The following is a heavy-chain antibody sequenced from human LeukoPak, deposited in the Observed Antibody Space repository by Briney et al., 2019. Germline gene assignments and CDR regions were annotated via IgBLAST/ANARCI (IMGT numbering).Heavy chain of an antibody. J-gene: IGHJ4*02. CDR1: GFTFSSYG. D-gene: IGHD3-10*01. CDR3: AKVRLWFGELGGFDY. V-gene: IGHV3-23*01. CDR2: ISGSGGST. Sequence: GGSLRLSCAASGFTFSSYGMSWVRQAPGKGLEWVSAISGSGGSTYYADSVKGRFTISRDNSKNTLYLQMNSLRAEDTAVYYCAKVRLWFGELGGFDYWGQGTLVTVSS.